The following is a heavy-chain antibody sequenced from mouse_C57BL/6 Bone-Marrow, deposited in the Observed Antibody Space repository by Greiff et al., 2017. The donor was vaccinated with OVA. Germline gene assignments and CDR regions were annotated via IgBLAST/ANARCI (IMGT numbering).Heavy chain of an antibody. CDR3: ARGGAWFAY. V-gene: IGHV5-4*01. CDR1: GFTFSSYA. CDR2: ISDGGSYT. J-gene: IGHJ3*01. Sequence: EVQGVESGGGIVKPGGSLKLSCAASGFTFSSYAMSWVRQTPEKRLEWVATISDGGSYTYYPDNVKGRFTISRDNAKNNLYLQMSHLKSEDTAMYYCARGGAWFAYWGQGTLVTVSA.